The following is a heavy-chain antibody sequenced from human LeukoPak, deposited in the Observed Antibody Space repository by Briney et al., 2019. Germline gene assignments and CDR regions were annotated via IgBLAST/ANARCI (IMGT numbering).Heavy chain of an antibody. D-gene: IGHD3-3*01. Sequence: GGSLRLSCAASGFTVSSNYMSWVRQAPGKGLEWVSVIYSGGSTYYADSVKGRFTISRDNSKNTLYLQMNSLRAEDTAVYYCANYPLRFLEWLLYPPDYWGQGTLVTVSS. J-gene: IGHJ4*02. CDR1: GFTVSSNY. CDR2: IYSGGST. V-gene: IGHV3-53*01. CDR3: ANYPLRFLEWLLYPPDY.